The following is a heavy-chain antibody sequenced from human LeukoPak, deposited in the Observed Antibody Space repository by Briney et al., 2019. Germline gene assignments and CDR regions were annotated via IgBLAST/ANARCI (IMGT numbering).Heavy chain of an antibody. Sequence: GGSLRLSCAASGFSFSTYWMTWVRQAPGKGLEWVANIKQDGSEQYYVDSVKGRFTISRDSAKSSLYLQMNSLRAEDTAVYYCARGIASGIDFFDPWGQGTLVIVSS. V-gene: IGHV3-7*01. D-gene: IGHD3-9*01. J-gene: IGHJ5*02. CDR3: ARGIASGIDFFDP. CDR1: GFSFSTYW. CDR2: IKQDGSEQ.